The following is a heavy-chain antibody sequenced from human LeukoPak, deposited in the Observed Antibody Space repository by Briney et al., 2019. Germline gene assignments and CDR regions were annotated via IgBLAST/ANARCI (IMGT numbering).Heavy chain of an antibody. CDR1: GYTFTGYY. V-gene: IGHV1-2*02. Sequence: GASVKVSCKASGYTFTGYYMHWVRQAPGQGLEWMGWINPNSGGTNYAQKFQGRVTMTRDTSISTAYMELSRLRSDVTAVYYCARSFWSGSIPMDVWGKGTTVTVSS. CDR3: ARSFWSGSIPMDV. CDR2: INPNSGGT. D-gene: IGHD3-3*01. J-gene: IGHJ6*03.